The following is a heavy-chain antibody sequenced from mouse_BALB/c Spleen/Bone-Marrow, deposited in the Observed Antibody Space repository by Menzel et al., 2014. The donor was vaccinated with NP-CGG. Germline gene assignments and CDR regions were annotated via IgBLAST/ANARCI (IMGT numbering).Heavy chain of an antibody. J-gene: IGHJ4*01. Sequence: QVTLKVCGPGILQPSQTLSLTCFFSGFSLXTYGVGWIRQPSGKGLEWLAHIWWNDNKYYTTALKSRLTISKDTSNNQVFLKIASVDTADTATYYCARIYFNYEGAVDYWGQGTSVTVSS. CDR1: GFSLXTYG. CDR3: ARIYFNYEGAVDY. CDR2: IWWNDNK. D-gene: IGHD2-4*01. V-gene: IGHV8-11*01.